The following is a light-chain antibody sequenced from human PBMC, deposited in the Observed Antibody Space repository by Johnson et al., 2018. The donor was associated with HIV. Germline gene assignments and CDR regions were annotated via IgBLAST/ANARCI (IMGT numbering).Light chain of an antibody. J-gene: IGLJ1*01. Sequence: QAVLTQPPSASAAPGQKVTISCSGSSSNIGNNYVSWYQQLPGTAPKLLIYENNKRPSGIPDRFSGSKSGTSATLGITGLQTGDEADYYCGTWDSRLSTNYVFGTGTKVTVL. CDR1: SSNIGNNY. V-gene: IGLV1-51*02. CDR2: ENN. CDR3: GTWDSRLSTNYV.